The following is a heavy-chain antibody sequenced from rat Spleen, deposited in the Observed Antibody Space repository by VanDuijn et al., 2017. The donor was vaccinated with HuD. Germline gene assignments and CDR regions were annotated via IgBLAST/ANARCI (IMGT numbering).Heavy chain of an antibody. V-gene: IGHV5S13*01. CDR1: GFTFSNYG. J-gene: IGHJ2*01. CDR3: AKGTRDSYAHPFDY. Sequence: EVQLVESGGGLVQPGRSLKLSCAASGFTFSNYGMAWVRQAPTKGLEWVASITNSGGSTYYRDSVKGRFTNSRDNAENTVYLQMNSLRSEDTATYYCAKGTRDSYAHPFDYWGQGVMVTVSS. D-gene: IGHD1-12*01. CDR2: ITNSGGST.